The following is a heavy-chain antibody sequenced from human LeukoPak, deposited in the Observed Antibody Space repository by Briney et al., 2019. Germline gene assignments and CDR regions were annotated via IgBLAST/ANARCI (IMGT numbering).Heavy chain of an antibody. CDR3: ARVMEQQLADNWFDP. J-gene: IGHJ5*02. Sequence: ASVKVSCKASGYTFTSYYMHWVRQAPGQGLEWMGIINPSGGSTSYAQKFQGRVTMTRGTSTSTVYMELSSLRSEDTAVYYCARVMEQQLADNWFDPWGQGTLVTVSS. D-gene: IGHD6-13*01. V-gene: IGHV1-46*01. CDR2: INPSGGST. CDR1: GYTFTSYY.